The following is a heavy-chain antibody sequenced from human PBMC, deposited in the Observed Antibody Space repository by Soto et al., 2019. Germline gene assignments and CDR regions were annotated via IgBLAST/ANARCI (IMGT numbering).Heavy chain of an antibody. V-gene: IGHV1-69*01. Sequence: QVQLVQSGAEVKKPGSSVKVSCKASGGTFSNYAISWVRQAPGQGLEWMGGIIPIFITPNYAHEFRGRVTITADESTSTAYMELSSLRDEDTAVYYCARGPEYSSSRYFGDWGQGTLVTVSA. J-gene: IGHJ4*02. CDR2: IIPIFITP. D-gene: IGHD6-13*01. CDR1: GGTFSNYA. CDR3: ARGPEYSSSRYFGD.